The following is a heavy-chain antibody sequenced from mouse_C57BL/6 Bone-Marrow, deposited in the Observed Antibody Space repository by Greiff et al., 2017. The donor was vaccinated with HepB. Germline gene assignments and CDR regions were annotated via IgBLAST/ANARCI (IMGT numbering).Heavy chain of an antibody. CDR1: GFTFSSYT. Sequence: EVQLQESGEGLVKPGGSLKLSCAASGFTFSSYTMSWVRQTPEKRLEWVAYISSGGDYIYYADTVKGRFTISRDNARNTLYLQMSSLKSEDTAMYYCTREDYGSSYGAMDYWGQGTSVTVSS. V-gene: IGHV5-9-1*02. J-gene: IGHJ4*01. CDR3: TREDYGSSYGAMDY. CDR2: ISSGGDYI. D-gene: IGHD1-1*01.